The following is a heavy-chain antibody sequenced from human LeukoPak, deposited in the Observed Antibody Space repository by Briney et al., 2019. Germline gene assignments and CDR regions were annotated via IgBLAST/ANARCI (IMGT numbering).Heavy chain of an antibody. V-gene: IGHV4-30-4*08. D-gene: IGHD2-2*02. Sequence: PSETLSLTCTASGGSISSGDYYWSWIRQPPGKGLEWIGYIYYSGSTYYDPSLKSRVTISVDTSKNQFSLKLSSVTAADTAVYYCARVAGYCSSTSCYRLRSHYYYYYMDVWGKGTTVTVSS. J-gene: IGHJ6*03. CDR1: GGSISSGDYY. CDR3: ARVAGYCSSTSCYRLRSHYYYYYMDV. CDR2: IYYSGST.